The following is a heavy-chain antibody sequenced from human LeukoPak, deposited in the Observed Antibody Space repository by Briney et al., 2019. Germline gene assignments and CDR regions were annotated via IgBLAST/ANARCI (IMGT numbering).Heavy chain of an antibody. D-gene: IGHD7-27*01. CDR2: IKQDGSEK. J-gene: IGHJ4*02. V-gene: IGHV3-7*04. CDR3: GRFTRSGDSVY. CDR1: GFTFSSYW. Sequence: GGSLRLSCAASGFTFSSYWMSWVRQAPGKGLGWVANIKQDGSEKQYVDSVKGRFAISRDNAENSLYLQMNSLKAEDTAVYYCGRFTRSGDSVYWGQGTLVTVSS.